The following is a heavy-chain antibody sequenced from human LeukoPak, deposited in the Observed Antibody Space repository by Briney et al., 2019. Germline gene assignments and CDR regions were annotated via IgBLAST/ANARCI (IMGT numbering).Heavy chain of an antibody. J-gene: IGHJ4*02. Sequence: GASVKVSCKASGYTFTGYYMHWVRQAPGQGLEWMGWINPNSGGTNYAQKFQGRVTMTRDTSISTAYMELSRLRSDDTAVYYCARALIAAAVPGGYWGQGTLVTVSS. CDR3: ARALIAAAVPGGY. CDR2: INPNSGGT. V-gene: IGHV1-2*02. D-gene: IGHD6-13*01. CDR1: GYTFTGYY.